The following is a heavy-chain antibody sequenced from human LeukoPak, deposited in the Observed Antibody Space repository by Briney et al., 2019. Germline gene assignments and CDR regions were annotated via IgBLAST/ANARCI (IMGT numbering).Heavy chain of an antibody. V-gene: IGHV4-59*01. J-gene: IGHJ3*02. CDR1: GGSISSYY. Sequence: SETLSLTCTVSGGSISSYYWSWIRQPPGKGLEWIGYIYYSGSTNYNPSLKSRVTISVDTSKNQFSLKLSSVTAADTAVYYCARGTRLLWFGAFNLDIWGQGTMVTVSS. D-gene: IGHD3-10*01. CDR3: ARGTRLLWFGAFNLDI. CDR2: IYYSGST.